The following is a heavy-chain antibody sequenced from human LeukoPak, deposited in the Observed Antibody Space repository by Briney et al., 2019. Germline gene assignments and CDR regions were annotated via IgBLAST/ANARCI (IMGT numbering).Heavy chain of an antibody. J-gene: IGHJ4*02. D-gene: IGHD5-18*01. CDR2: IYYSGST. CDR3: ARTHSYGYFFNVPTYYFDY. CDR1: GGSVSSGSYY. Sequence: SETLSLTCTVSGGSVSSGSYYWSWIRQPPGKGLEWIRYIYYSGSTNYNPSLKSRVTISVDTSKNQFSLKLSSVTAADTAVYYCARTHSYGYFFNVPTYYFDYWGQGTLVTVSS. V-gene: IGHV4-61*01.